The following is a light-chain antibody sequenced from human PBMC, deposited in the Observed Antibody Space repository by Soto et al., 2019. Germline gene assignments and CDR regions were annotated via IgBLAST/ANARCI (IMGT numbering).Light chain of an antibody. CDR3: QQLERYPST. V-gene: IGKV1-9*01. CDR1: QGINSF. J-gene: IGKJ4*01. Sequence: IQLTQSPSSLSASVGDRVTITCRASQGINSFLAWYQQKPGKDPKLLIYAASTLQSGVPSRFSGSGSGTDFTLTISSLQPEDFATYYCQQLERYPSTFGGGTKVEIK. CDR2: AAS.